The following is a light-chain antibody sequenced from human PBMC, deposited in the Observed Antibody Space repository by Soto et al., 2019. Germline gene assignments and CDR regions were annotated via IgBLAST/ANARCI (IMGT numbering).Light chain of an antibody. J-gene: IGLJ1*01. CDR2: DVI. Sequence: QSALTQPRSVSGSPGQSVTISCTGTSSDVGTYTYVSWYQQHPGKAPKLIIYDVIKRPSGVPDRFSGSKSGNTASLTISGRQAEDEADYYCCAYAGSYTHGFGTGTKRTVL. CDR1: SSDVGTYTY. CDR3: CAYAGSYTHG. V-gene: IGLV2-11*01.